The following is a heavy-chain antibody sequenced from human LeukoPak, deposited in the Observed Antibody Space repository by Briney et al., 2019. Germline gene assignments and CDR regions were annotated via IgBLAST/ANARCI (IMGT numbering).Heavy chain of an antibody. V-gene: IGHV3-7*01. Sequence: PGGSLRLSCAASGFIFGNYWMGWVRQAPGKGLEWVAYIKQDGSEKYYVDSVKGRFSISRDNAKNSLYLQLNSLRVEDTAVYYCARGFDGHNAFGIWGQGTMVTVSS. J-gene: IGHJ3*02. CDR3: ARGFDGHNAFGI. CDR2: IKQDGSEK. D-gene: IGHD3-9*01. CDR1: GFIFGNYW.